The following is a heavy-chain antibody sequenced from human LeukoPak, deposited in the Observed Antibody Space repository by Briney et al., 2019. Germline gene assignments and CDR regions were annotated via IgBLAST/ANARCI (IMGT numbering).Heavy chain of an antibody. CDR2: IYYRGST. Sequence: SETLSLTCTVSGGSLSTYYWSWIRQPQGKGLEWIGYIYYRGSTTYNPSLKSRVTISVDTSKNQFSLNLTSVTAADTAVYYCARAARGYYYYMDVWGKGTTVTVSS. CDR3: ARAARGYYYYMDV. J-gene: IGHJ6*03. CDR1: GGSLSTYY. V-gene: IGHV4-59*12.